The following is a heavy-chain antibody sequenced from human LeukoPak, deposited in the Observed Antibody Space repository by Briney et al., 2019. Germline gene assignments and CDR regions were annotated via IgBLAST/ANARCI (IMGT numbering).Heavy chain of an antibody. Sequence: PSETLSLTCTVSGGSISSGDYYWSWIRQPPGKGLEWIGYIYYSGSTYYNPSLKSRVTISVDTSKNQFSLKLSSVTAADTAVYYCASILYSNYGPGYFDLWGRGTLVTVSS. CDR2: IYYSGST. CDR1: GGSISSGDYY. D-gene: IGHD4-11*01. V-gene: IGHV4-30-4*08. J-gene: IGHJ2*01. CDR3: ASILYSNYGPGYFDL.